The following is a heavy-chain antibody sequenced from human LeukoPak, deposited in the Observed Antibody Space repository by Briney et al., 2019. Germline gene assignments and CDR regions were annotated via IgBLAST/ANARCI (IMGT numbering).Heavy chain of an antibody. CDR2: INPSGGSA. Sequence: GASVKVSCKASGYTFTIYYLHWVRQAPGQGLEWMGIINPSGGSASYAQKFQGRVTMTRDTSTSTVYMELSSLRSDDTAVYYCAREGGYHSYFDYWGQGTLVTVSS. D-gene: IGHD5-12*01. J-gene: IGHJ4*02. CDR1: GYTFTIYY. V-gene: IGHV1-46*01. CDR3: AREGGYHSYFDY.